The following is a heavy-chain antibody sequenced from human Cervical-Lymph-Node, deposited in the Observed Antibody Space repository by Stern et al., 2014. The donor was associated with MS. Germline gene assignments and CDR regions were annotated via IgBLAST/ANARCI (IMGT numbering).Heavy chain of an antibody. J-gene: IGHJ3*02. V-gene: IGHV3-30*19. CDR1: GLTFSTSV. CDR2: VSNDGSKE. D-gene: IGHD2/OR15-2a*01. CDR3: ATSTASDAFDI. Sequence: MQLVESGGGVVQPGRSLRLSCVASGLTFSTSVMNWVRQAPGKGLEWVAVVSNDGSKEHFTESVKGRFSTSRDTAKNTLHLQMSSLRSEDTAVYFCATSTASDAFDIWGQGTLVTVSS.